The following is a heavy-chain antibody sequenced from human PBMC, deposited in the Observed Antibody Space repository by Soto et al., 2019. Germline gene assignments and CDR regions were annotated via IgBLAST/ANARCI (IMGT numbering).Heavy chain of an antibody. J-gene: IGHJ4*02. CDR1: GYTLTELS. D-gene: IGHD3-3*01. CDR3: ATARRTIFGVVIYFDY. V-gene: IGHV1-24*01. Sequence: SVKVSCKVSGYTLTELSIHWVRQAPGKGLEWMGGFDPEDGETIYAQKFQGRVTMTEDTSTDTAYMELSSLRSEDTAVYYCATARRTIFGVVIYFDYWGQGTLVTVSS. CDR2: FDPEDGET.